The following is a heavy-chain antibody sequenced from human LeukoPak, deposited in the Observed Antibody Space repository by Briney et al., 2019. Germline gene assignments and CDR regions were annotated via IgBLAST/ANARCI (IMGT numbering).Heavy chain of an antibody. Sequence: ASVKASCKAFGGTFSSYAISWVRQAPGQGLEWMGGIIPIFGTANYAQKFQGRVTITADESTSTAYMELSSLRSEDTAVYYCAGGYCSSTSCYWSFRFDYWGQGTLVTVSS. CDR2: IIPIFGTA. V-gene: IGHV1-69*13. D-gene: IGHD2-2*01. CDR1: GGTFSSYA. J-gene: IGHJ4*02. CDR3: AGGYCSSTSCYWSFRFDY.